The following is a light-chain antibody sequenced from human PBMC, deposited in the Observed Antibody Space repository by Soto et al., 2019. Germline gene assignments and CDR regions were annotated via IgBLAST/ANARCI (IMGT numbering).Light chain of an antibody. Sequence: QSVLTQPPSASETPGQRVTISCSGSSSNIGSNYVCWYQQLPGTAPKLLIYRNNQRPSGVPDRFSGSKSDTTASLAISGLRSEDEADSYCATWDDSLSGRVFGGGTKLTVL. CDR1: SSNIGSNY. J-gene: IGLJ3*02. CDR2: RNN. V-gene: IGLV1-47*01. CDR3: ATWDDSLSGRV.